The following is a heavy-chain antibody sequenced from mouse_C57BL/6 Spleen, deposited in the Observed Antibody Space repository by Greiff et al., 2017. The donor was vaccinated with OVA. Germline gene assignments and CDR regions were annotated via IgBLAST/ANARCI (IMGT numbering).Heavy chain of an antibody. V-gene: IGHV5-17*01. J-gene: IGHJ4*01. CDR2: ISSGSSTI. D-gene: IGHD4-1*01. CDR3: ARLGHYYAMDY. Sequence: DVHLVESGGGLVKPGGSLKLSCAASGFTFSDYGMHWVRQAPEKGLEWVAYISSGSSTIYYADTVKGRFTISRDNAKNTLFLQLTSLRSEDTAMYYCARLGHYYAMDYWGQGTSVTVSS. CDR1: GFTFSDYG.